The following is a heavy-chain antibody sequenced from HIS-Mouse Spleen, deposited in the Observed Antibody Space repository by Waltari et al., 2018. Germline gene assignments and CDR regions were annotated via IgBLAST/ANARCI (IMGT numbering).Heavy chain of an antibody. Sequence: EVQLVESGGGLVQPGGSLSLSCAASGFPFSSYDMHWVRQATGKGLEWVSGIGTAGDTYYPGSVKGRFTISRENAKNSLYLQMNSLRAGDTAVYYCARESWGSNWYFDLWGRGTLVTVSS. CDR3: ARESWGSNWYFDL. D-gene: IGHD7-27*01. J-gene: IGHJ2*01. CDR1: GFPFSSYD. V-gene: IGHV3-13*01. CDR2: IGTAGDT.